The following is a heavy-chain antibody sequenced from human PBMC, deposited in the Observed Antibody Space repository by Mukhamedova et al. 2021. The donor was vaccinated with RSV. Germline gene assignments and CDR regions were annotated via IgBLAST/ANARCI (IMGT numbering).Heavy chain of an antibody. Sequence: GRQAPGQGLEWMGWIIPIFGTANYAQKFQGRVTITADESTSTAYMELSSLRSEDTAVYYCARGVGRDGYNFDYWGQGTLVTVSS. CDR2: IIPIFGTA. CDR3: ARGVGRDGYNFDY. D-gene: IGHD5-24*01. V-gene: IGHV1-69*01. J-gene: IGHJ4*02.